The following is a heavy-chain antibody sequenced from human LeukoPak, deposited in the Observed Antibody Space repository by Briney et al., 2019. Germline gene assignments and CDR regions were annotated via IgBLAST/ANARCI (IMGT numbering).Heavy chain of an antibody. Sequence: GESLKISCKGSGYSFTSYWIGWVRQMPGKGLEWMGIIYPGDSDTRYSPPFQGQVTISADKSISTAYLQWSSLKASDTAMYYCARGGTGTTSSFYYGMDVWGQGTTVTVSS. CDR1: GYSFTSYW. CDR2: IYPGDSDT. CDR3: ARGGTGTTSSFYYGMDV. J-gene: IGHJ6*02. V-gene: IGHV5-51*01. D-gene: IGHD1-1*01.